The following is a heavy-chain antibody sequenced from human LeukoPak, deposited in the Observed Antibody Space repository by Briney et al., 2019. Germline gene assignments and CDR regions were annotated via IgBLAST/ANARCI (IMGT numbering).Heavy chain of an antibody. V-gene: IGHV3-23*01. D-gene: IGHD4-17*01. Sequence: GGSLRLSCAASGFTFSSYGMSWVRQAPGKGLEWVSAISGSGGGTYYADSMKGRFTISRDNSKNTLYLQMHSLRAEDTAVHYCAKDYGDYGFGDYWGQGTLVTVSS. J-gene: IGHJ4*02. CDR2: ISGSGGGT. CDR1: GFTFSSYG. CDR3: AKDYGDYGFGDY.